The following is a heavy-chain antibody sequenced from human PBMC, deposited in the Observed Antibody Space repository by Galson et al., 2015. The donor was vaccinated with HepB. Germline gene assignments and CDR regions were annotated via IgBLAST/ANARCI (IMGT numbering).Heavy chain of an antibody. J-gene: IGHJ6*02. D-gene: IGHD3-10*01. CDR3: TRGLWFGESNMVDV. CDR1: GFTFTSYA. CDR2: ISYDEKK. Sequence: SLRLSCAASGFTFTSYAMHWVRQAPGKGLEWVAVISYDEKKYYADSVRGRFTISRDNSKNTLFLQMNSLRTEDMAIYYCTRGLWFGESNMVDVWGQGTTVIVSS. V-gene: IGHV3-30*04.